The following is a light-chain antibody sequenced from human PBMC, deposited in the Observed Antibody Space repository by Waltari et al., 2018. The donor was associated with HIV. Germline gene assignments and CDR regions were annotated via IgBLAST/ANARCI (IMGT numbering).Light chain of an antibody. Sequence: DIQMTQSPSSLSASVGDRVTITCRASQGISTYLAWFQQKPGEAPKSLIYAASTLQIGVPSKFSGSGSGTDFTLTITSLQPEDFATYYCQQYFTYPRTFGQGTKVEFK. CDR1: QGISTY. CDR3: QQYFTYPRT. CDR2: AAS. V-gene: IGKV1-16*02. J-gene: IGKJ1*01.